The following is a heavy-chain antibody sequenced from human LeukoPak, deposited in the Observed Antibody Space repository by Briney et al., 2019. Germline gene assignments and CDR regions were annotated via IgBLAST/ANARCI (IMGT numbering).Heavy chain of an antibody. CDR1: GFTFSNYW. J-gene: IGHJ3*01. Sequence: GGSLRLSCAASGFTFSNYWMTWVRQAPGKGLEWVANIKQDGSEKNHVGSVKGRFTISRDNAKNSLYLQMNSLRAEDTAVYYRATSNDDSSVYRPFDVWGQGTMVTVSS. V-gene: IGHV3-7*02. CDR3: ATSNDDSSVYRPFDV. CDR2: IKQDGSEK. D-gene: IGHD3-22*01.